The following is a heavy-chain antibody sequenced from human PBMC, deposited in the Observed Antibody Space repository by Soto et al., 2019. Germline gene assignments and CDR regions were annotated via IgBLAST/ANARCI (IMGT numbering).Heavy chain of an antibody. J-gene: IGHJ4*02. CDR3: ASTPEGYCSSSSCPFDY. CDR1: GYNFTTYA. D-gene: IGHD2-2*01. V-gene: IGHV1-18*04. CDR2: ISAHNGNT. Sequence: ASVKVSCKASGYNFTTYAVNWVLQAPGQGLEWMGWISAHNGNTNYAEKIQDRVTMTTDTSTTTAYMELRSLRSDDTAVYYCASTPEGYCSSSSCPFDYWGQGTLVTVSS.